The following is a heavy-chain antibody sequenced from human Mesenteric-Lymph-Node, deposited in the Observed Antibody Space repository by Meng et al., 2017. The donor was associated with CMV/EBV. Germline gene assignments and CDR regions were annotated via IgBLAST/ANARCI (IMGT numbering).Heavy chain of an antibody. CDR1: GFTFSSYW. D-gene: IGHD3-3*01. J-gene: IGHJ6*02. Sequence: GESLKISCPASGFTFSSYWMTWVRQAPGKGLEWVANIKQDGSEKYYVDSVKGRFTISRDNAKNSLYLQMNSLRAEDTAVYYCARDNYDIWSGFYGMDVWGQGTTVTVSS. CDR2: IKQDGSEK. V-gene: IGHV3-7*01. CDR3: ARDNYDIWSGFYGMDV.